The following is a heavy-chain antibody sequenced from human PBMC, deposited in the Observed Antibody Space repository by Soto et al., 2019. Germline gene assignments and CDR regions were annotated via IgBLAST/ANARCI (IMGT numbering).Heavy chain of an antibody. CDR1: GFTFSSYS. D-gene: IGHD3-9*01. V-gene: IGHV3-21*01. Sequence: GGSLRLSCAASGFTFSSYSMNWVRQAPGKGLEWVSSISSSSSYIYYADSVKGRFTISRDNAKNSLYLQMNSLRAEDTAVYYCARDLNYDILTGYYMDYWGQGTLVTVSS. CDR2: ISSSSSYI. J-gene: IGHJ4*02. CDR3: ARDLNYDILTGYYMDY.